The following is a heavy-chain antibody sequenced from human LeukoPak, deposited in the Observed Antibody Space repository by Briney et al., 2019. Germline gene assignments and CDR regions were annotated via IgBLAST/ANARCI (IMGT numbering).Heavy chain of an antibody. D-gene: IGHD2-15*01. CDR2: IKQDGSEK. V-gene: IGHV3-7*01. J-gene: IGHJ6*03. Sequence: PGGSLRLSRAASGFTFRSYWMSLVRQAPGKGLEWVANIKQDGSEKYYVDSVKGRFTISRDNAKNSLYQQMNSLRAEDTAVYYCARDLSEVVAVTGYYYYYMDVWGKGTTVTVSS. CDR3: ARDLSEVVAVTGYYYYYMDV. CDR1: GFTFRSYW.